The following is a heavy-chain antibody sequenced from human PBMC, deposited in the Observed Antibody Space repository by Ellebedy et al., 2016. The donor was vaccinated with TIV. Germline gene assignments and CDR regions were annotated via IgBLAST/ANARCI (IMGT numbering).Heavy chain of an antibody. CDR3: ARVSAVTAHFDH. J-gene: IGHJ4*02. CDR2: ISAYNGNT. CDR1: GYTFTSYA. Sequence: AASVKVSCKASGYTFTSYAISWVRQAPGQGLEWMGWISAYNGNTEYTQKFQGRVTLTTDTSTNTAYMELRSLTSDDTAVYFCARVSAVTAHFDHWGQGSLVTVSS. D-gene: IGHD2-21*02. V-gene: IGHV1-18*01.